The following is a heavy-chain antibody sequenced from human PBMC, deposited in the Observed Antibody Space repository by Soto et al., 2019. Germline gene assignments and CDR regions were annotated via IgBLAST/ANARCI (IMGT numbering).Heavy chain of an antibody. D-gene: IGHD6-13*01. CDR1: GFTINSHA. CDR2: NAPRGRDK. V-gene: IGHV3-23*01. Sequence: PGGPLRLRCAVSGFTINSHAMGWVRQAPGKGLEWVSANAPRGRDKYYADSVKGRFTISRDNSKNTLYLQMNSLRAEDTAVYYCAKDFTSSIAAAGPREGNWFDPWGQGTLVTVSS. CDR3: AKDFTSSIAAAGPREGNWFDP. J-gene: IGHJ5*02.